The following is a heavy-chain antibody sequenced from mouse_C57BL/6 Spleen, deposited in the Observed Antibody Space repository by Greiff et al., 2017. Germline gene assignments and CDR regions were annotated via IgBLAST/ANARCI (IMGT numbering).Heavy chain of an antibody. CDR1: GYTFTSYW. D-gene: IGHD2-1*01. J-gene: IGHJ2*01. CDR3: ARGQGIYYGNGNYYFDY. V-gene: IGHV1-50*01. CDR2: IDPSDSYT. Sequence: QVQLQQPGAELVKPGASVKLSCKASGYTFTSYWMQWVKQRPGQGLEWIGEIDPSDSYTNYNQKFKGKATLTVDTSSSTAYMQLSSLTSEDSAVYYCARGQGIYYGNGNYYFDYWGQGTTLTVSS.